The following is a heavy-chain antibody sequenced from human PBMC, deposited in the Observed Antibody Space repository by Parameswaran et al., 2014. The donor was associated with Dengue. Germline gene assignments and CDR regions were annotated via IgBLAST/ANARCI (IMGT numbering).Heavy chain of an antibody. CDR3: ARDSATVVTPDLGGMDV. CDR2: INTNTGNP. J-gene: IGHJ6*02. Sequence: ASVKVSCKASGYTFTSYAMNWVRQAPGQGLEWMGWINTNTGNPTYAQGFTGRFVFSLDTSVSTAYLQISSLKAEDTAVYYCARDSATVVTPDLGGMDVWGQGTTVTVSS. CDR1: GYTFTSYA. D-gene: IGHD4-23*01. V-gene: IGHV7-4-1*02.